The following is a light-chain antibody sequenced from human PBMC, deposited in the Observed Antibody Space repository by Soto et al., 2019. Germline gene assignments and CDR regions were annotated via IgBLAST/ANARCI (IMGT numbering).Light chain of an antibody. Sequence: DIVLTRSPGTLSWSPGGRATLSCRASQSVSRYLAWYQQKPGQAPRLLIYDASNRATGIPARFSGSGSGTDFTLTISSLEPEDFAVYYCQQRSNWPPITFGQGTRLEIK. CDR3: QQRSNWPPIT. CDR2: DAS. J-gene: IGKJ5*01. CDR1: QSVSRY. V-gene: IGKV3-11*01.